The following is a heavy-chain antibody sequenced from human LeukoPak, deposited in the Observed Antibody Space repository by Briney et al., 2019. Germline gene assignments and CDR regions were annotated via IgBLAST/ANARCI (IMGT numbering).Heavy chain of an antibody. CDR3: ASNRVTATPSRYFDL. V-gene: IGHV3-48*01. D-gene: IGHD2-21*02. Sequence: PGESLRLSCAASGFTFSTYSMNWVRQPPGKGLEWVSYIISTSSTIYYADSVKGRFTISRGNSKNTLYLQMNSRRAEDTAVYYCASNRVTATPSRYFDLWGRGTLVTVSS. CDR1: GFTFSTYS. CDR2: IISTSSTI. J-gene: IGHJ2*01.